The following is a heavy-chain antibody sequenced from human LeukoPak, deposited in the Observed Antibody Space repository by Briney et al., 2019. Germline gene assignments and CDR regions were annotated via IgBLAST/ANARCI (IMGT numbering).Heavy chain of an antibody. J-gene: IGHJ3*02. V-gene: IGHV5-51*01. CDR1: GYSFTNYW. CDR3: GRPRRTSCYKCAFAM. D-gene: IGHD2-2*02. CDR2: IYPGDSAT. Sequence: GESLKISCKGSGYSFTNYWSGWVRQMPGKGLEWMGNIYPGDSATRYSPSFQGQFTISADQSLSTAYLQWGSLNASATAIFYCGRPRRTSCYKCAFAMWGKGTMVTVT.